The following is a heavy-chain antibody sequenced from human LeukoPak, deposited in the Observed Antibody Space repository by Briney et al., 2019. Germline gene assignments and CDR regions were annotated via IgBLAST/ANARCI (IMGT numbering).Heavy chain of an antibody. CDR3: AGQGDGYNYYCGMDV. V-gene: IGHV4-59*08. D-gene: IGHD5-24*01. Sequence: SETLSLTCTVSGGSISDSYWSWVRQPPGKGLEWIGHVYDSGSTTHNPSLKSRVAISLDTSKNQFSLKLSSVTAADTAVYYCAGQGDGYNYYCGMDVWGQGTTVIVSS. CDR1: GGSISDSY. CDR2: VYDSGST. J-gene: IGHJ6*02.